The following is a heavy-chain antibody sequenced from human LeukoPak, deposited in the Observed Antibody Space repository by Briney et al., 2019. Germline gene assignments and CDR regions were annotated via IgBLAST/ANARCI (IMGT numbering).Heavy chain of an antibody. CDR1: GFTVSSSY. J-gene: IGHJ4*02. Sequence: GGSLRLSCAASGFTVSSSYMSWVRQAPGKGLEWVSVIYSGSSTYYADSVKGRFTISRDNSKNRLYLQMNSLRAEDTAVYYCARERGFNYFDYWGQGTLVTVSS. V-gene: IGHV3-66*01. CDR2: IYSGSST. D-gene: IGHD3-10*01. CDR3: ARERGFNYFDY.